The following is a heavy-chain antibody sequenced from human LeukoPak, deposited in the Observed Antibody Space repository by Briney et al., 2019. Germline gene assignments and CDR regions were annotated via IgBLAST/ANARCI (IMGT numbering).Heavy chain of an antibody. CDR1: GFTVSNNY. Sequence: GGSLRISCAASGFTVSNNYMSWVRQAPGKGLEWVSLIYSHGGTNYADSVKGRFTISRDNSKNTLYLQMNSLRTEDTAVYYCARDDYWGQGTLVTVSS. CDR3: ARDDY. J-gene: IGHJ4*02. V-gene: IGHV3-66*01. CDR2: IYSHGGT.